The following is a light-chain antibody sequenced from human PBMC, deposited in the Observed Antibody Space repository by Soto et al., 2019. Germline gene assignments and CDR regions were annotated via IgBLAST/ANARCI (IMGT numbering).Light chain of an antibody. J-gene: IGLJ1*01. CDR2: EVN. CDR1: SSDVGGYNY. CDR3: NSYTSSTTYV. V-gene: IGLV2-14*01. Sequence: SVLTQPASVSGSPGQSITISCTGTSSDVGGYNYVSWYQQHPGKAPKLMIYEVNNRPSGVSNRFSGSKSGNTASLTISGLQAEDEADYYCNSYTSSTTYVFGTGTKV.